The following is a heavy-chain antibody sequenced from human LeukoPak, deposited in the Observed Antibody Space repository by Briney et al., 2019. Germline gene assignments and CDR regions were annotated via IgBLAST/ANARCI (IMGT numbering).Heavy chain of an antibody. D-gene: IGHD3-10*01. CDR1: GFTFSSYW. Sequence: GGSLRLSCVVSGFTFSSYWMSWVRQAPGKGLEWVANIKQDGSEKYYVDCVKGRFTISRDNAKNSLYLQMNSLRAEDTAVYYCAREWFGNQYYFDYWGQGTLVTVSS. J-gene: IGHJ4*02. V-gene: IGHV3-7*01. CDR3: AREWFGNQYYFDY. CDR2: IKQDGSEK.